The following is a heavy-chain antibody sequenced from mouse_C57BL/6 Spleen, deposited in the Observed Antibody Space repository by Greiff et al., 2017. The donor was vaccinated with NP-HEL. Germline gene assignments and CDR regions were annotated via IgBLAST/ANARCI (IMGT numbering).Heavy chain of an antibody. CDR3: ARGLLRPYWYFDV. CDR1: GYSITSDY. D-gene: IGHD2-3*01. J-gene: IGHJ1*03. V-gene: IGHV3-8*01. Sequence: EVKLVESGPGLAKPSQTLSLTCSVTGYSITSDYWNWIRKFPGNKLEYMGYISYSGSTYYNPSLKSRISITRDTSKNQYYLQLNSVTTEDTATYYCARGLLRPYWYFDVWGTGTTVTVSS. CDR2: ISYSGST.